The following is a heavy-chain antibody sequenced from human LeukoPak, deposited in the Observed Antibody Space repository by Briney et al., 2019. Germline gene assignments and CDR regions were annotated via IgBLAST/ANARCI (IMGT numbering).Heavy chain of an antibody. D-gene: IGHD2-15*01. V-gene: IGHV1-69*05. J-gene: IGHJ1*01. Sequence: ASVKVSCKASGGTFSSYAISWVRQAPGQGLEWMGGIIPIFGTANYAQKFQGRVTITTDESTSTAYMELRSLRSDDTAVYYCARGHDWSGTGYCSGGSCYRDEYFQHWGQGTLVTVSS. CDR1: GGTFSSYA. CDR2: IIPIFGTA. CDR3: ARGHDWSGTGYCSGGSCYRDEYFQH.